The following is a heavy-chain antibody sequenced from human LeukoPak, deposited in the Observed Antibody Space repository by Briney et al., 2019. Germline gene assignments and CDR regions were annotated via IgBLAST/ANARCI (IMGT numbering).Heavy chain of an antibody. CDR2: IIPILGIA. J-gene: IGHJ3*02. CDR1: GGTFSSYA. D-gene: IGHD3-3*01. V-gene: IGHV1-69*04. CDR3: ARSPKYYDFWSGYPSSAFDI. Sequence: ASVKVSCKASGGTFSSYAISWVRQAPGQGLEWMGRIIPILGIANYAQKFQGRVTITADKSTSTAYMELSSLRSEDTAVYYCARSPKYYDFWSGYPSSAFDIWGQGTMVTVSS.